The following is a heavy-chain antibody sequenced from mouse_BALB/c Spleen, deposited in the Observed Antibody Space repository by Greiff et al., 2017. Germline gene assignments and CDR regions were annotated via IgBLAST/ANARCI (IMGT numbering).Heavy chain of an antibody. CDR2: INPSTGYT. J-gene: IGHJ2*01. Sequence: QVQLQQSGAELAKPGASVKMSCKASGYTFTSYWMHWVKQRPGQGLEWIGYINPSTGYTEYNQKFKDKATLTANKSSSTAYMKLSSLTSEDSAVYYCARWCYCSSPLFDYWGQGTTLTVSS. D-gene: IGHD1-1*01. V-gene: IGHV1-7*01. CDR3: ARWCYCSSPLFDY. CDR1: GYTFTSYW.